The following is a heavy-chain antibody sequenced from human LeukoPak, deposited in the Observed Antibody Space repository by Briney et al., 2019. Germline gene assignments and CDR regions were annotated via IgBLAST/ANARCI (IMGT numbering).Heavy chain of an antibody. CDR2: ISAYNGNT. J-gene: IGHJ4*02. CDR3: ARAGGSLRGGDY. D-gene: IGHD3-10*01. Sequence: ASVKVSCKASGYTFTGYYMHWVRQAPGQGLEWMGWISAYNGNTNYAQKLQGRVTMTTDTSTSTAYMELRSLRSDDTAVYYCARAGGSLRGGDYWGQGTLVTVSS. V-gene: IGHV1-18*04. CDR1: GYTFTGYY.